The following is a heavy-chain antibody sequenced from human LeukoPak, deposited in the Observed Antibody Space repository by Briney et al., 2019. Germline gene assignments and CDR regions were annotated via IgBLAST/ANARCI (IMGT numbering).Heavy chain of an antibody. CDR1: GFTFSSYS. D-gene: IGHD1-26*01. V-gene: IGHV3-48*01. Sequence: GGSLRLSCAASGFTFSSYSMNWVRQAPGKGLEWVSYISSSSSTIYYADSVKGRFTISRDNSKNMLYLQMNSLRAEDTAVYYCAKDRVVGATSVDYWGQGTLVTVSS. CDR3: AKDRVVGATSVDY. J-gene: IGHJ4*02. CDR2: ISSSSSTI.